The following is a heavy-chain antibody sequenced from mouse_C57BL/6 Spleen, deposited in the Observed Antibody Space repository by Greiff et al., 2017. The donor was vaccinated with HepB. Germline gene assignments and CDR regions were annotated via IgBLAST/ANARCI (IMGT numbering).Heavy chain of an antibody. J-gene: IGHJ4*01. CDR3: ARRDYDTYAMDY. CDR1: GYAFSSYW. Sequence: LQESGAELVKPGASVKISCKASGYAFSSYWMNWVKQRPGKGLEWIGQIYPGDGDTNYNGKFKGKGTLTADTSSSTAYMQLSSLTSEDSAVYCCARRDYDTYAMDYWGQGTSVTVSS. D-gene: IGHD2-4*01. V-gene: IGHV1-80*01. CDR2: IYPGDGDT.